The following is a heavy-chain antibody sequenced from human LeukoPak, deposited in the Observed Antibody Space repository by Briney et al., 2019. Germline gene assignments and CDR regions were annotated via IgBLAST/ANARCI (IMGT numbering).Heavy chain of an antibody. CDR1: GGTFSSYA. J-gene: IGHJ4*02. D-gene: IGHD3-22*01. Sequence: SVKVSCKASGGTFSSYAISWVRQAPGQGLEWMGRIIPIFGIANYAQKFQGRVTITADKSTSTAYMELSSLRSEDTAVYYCPRQDSSGYYYDYWGQGTLVTVSS. V-gene: IGHV1-69*04. CDR2: IIPIFGIA. CDR3: PRQDSSGYYYDY.